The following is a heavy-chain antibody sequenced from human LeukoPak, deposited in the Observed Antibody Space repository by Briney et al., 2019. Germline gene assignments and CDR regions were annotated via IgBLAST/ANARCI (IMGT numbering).Heavy chain of an antibody. V-gene: IGHV4-34*01. CDR3: ARGPEGLRLGELSYYAFDI. Sequence: GSLRLSCAASGFTFRSYTMHWVRQAPGKGLEWIGEINHSGSTNYNPSLKSRVTISVDTSKNQFSLKLSSVTAADTAVYYCARGPEGLRLGELSYYAFDIWGQGTMVTVSS. J-gene: IGHJ3*02. CDR1: GFTFRSYT. CDR2: INHSGST. D-gene: IGHD3-16*02.